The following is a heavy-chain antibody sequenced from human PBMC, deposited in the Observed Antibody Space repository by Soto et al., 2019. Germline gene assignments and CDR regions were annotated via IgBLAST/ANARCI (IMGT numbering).Heavy chain of an antibody. CDR1: GGTFSSYA. CDR3: ARSWARMTTVTPYSY. J-gene: IGHJ4*02. Sequence: GASVKVSCKSSGGTFSSYAISWVRQAPGQGLEWMGGIIPIFGTANYAQKFQGRVTITADESTSTAYMELSSLRSEDTAVYSCARSWARMTTVTPYSYWGQGTLVTVSS. D-gene: IGHD4-4*01. CDR2: IIPIFGTA. V-gene: IGHV1-69*13.